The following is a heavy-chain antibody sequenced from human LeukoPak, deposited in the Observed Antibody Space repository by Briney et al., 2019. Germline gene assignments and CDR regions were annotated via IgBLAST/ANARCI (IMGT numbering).Heavy chain of an antibody. CDR2: IKSKTNGGTV. V-gene: IGHV3-15*01. CDR1: GLTFDKAW. CDR3: TTDLLFSGFSY. Sequence: GGSLRLSCAVSGLTFDKAWMTWARQAPGKGLEWGGRIKSKTNGGTVEYGEAVKGRFTISRDDSENTLFLQMNSLQTEDTAVYYCTTDLLFSGFSYWGQGPLVTVSS. D-gene: IGHD5-12*01. J-gene: IGHJ4*02.